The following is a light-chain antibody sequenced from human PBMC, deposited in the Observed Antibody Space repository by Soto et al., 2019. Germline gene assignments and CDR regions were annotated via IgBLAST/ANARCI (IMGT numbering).Light chain of an antibody. V-gene: IGKV1-5*01. CDR3: QQYYSFWT. Sequence: DIQMTQSPSTLSASVGDIVTITCRASQSISSWLAWYQQKPGKAPKLLIYDASSLESGVPSRFSGSGSGTEFTLTISSLQPDDFATYYCQQYYSFWTFGQGTKVDI. J-gene: IGKJ1*01. CDR1: QSISSW. CDR2: DAS.